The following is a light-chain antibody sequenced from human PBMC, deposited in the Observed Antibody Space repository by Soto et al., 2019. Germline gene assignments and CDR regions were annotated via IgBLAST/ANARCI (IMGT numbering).Light chain of an antibody. CDR2: GAS. Sequence: EIVLTQSPGTLSLSPGERATLSCRASQSVSSSYLAWYQQKPGQAPRLLIYGASSRATGIPDRFSGSGSGTDFTLTVSRLEPEDFAVYYCQQCGSSAWTFGQGTKVVIK. CDR1: QSVSSSY. J-gene: IGKJ1*01. V-gene: IGKV3-20*01. CDR3: QQCGSSAWT.